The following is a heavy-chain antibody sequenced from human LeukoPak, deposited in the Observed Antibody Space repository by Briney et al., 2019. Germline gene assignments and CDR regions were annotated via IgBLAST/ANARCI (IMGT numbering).Heavy chain of an antibody. J-gene: IGHJ6*02. Sequence: GGSLRLSCAASGFTFSSYAMSWVRQAPGKGLEWVSAISGSGGSTYYADSVKGRFTISRDNSKTTLYLQMNSLRAEDTAVYYCAKDPDYYYYGMDVWGQGTTVTVSS. CDR3: AKDPDYYYYGMDV. CDR2: ISGSGGST. V-gene: IGHV3-23*01. CDR1: GFTFSSYA.